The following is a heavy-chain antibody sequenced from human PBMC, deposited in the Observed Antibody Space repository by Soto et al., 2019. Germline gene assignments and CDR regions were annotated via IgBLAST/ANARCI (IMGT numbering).Heavy chain of an antibody. J-gene: IGHJ5*02. V-gene: IGHV1-2*02. Sequence: AASVKVSCKASGYTFTDYYIHWVRQAPGQGLEWMGWVNIYSGGTNQAPKLRGRITMTRVTSITTAYMELRGLTFDDTAVYFCARRGPKQTWFDPWGQGTLVTVSS. CDR3: ARRGPKQTWFDP. CDR2: VNIYSGGT. D-gene: IGHD3-10*01. CDR1: GYTFTDYY.